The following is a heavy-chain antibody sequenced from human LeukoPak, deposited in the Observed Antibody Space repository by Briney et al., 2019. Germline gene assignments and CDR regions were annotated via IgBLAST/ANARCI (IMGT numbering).Heavy chain of an antibody. J-gene: IGHJ6*02. Sequence: GGSLRLSCAASGFTFSSYAMHWVRQAPGKGLEWVAVISYDGSNKYYADSVKGRFTISRDNSKNTLYLQMNSLRAEDTAVYYCARVVYCSSASCYVGYYYYGMDVWGQGTTVTVSS. V-gene: IGHV3-30-3*01. CDR3: ARVVYCSSASCYVGYYYYGMDV. D-gene: IGHD2-2*01. CDR1: GFTFSSYA. CDR2: ISYDGSNK.